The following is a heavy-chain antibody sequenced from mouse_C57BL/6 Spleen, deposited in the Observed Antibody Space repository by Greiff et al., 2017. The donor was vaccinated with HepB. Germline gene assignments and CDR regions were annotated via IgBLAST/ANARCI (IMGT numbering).Heavy chain of an antibody. D-gene: IGHD2-1*01. J-gene: IGHJ4*01. V-gene: IGHV5-9-1*02. CDR3: TRSLYYVNYVGYAMDY. CDR2: ISSGGDYI. Sequence: DVMLVESGEGLVKPGGSLKLSCAASGFTFSSYAMSWVRQTPEKRLEWVAYISSGGDYIYYADTVKGRFTISRDNARNTLYLQMSSLKSEDTAMYYCTRSLYYVNYVGYAMDYWGQGTSVTVSS. CDR1: GFTFSSYA.